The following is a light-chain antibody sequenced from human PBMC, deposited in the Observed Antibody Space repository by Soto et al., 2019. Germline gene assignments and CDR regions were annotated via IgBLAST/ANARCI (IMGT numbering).Light chain of an antibody. CDR2: DTS. V-gene: IGKV3-15*01. CDR1: QGIGDT. J-gene: IGKJ4*01. Sequence: IFMSQSPATLSVPPLEIVTSSCRASQGIGDTLAWYQHKPGQTPRLLIYDTSTRATGVPARFSGSRSGPEFTLTINSLQSEDFAIYYCQPYNNWPLTFGGGTKVDIK. CDR3: QPYNNWPLT.